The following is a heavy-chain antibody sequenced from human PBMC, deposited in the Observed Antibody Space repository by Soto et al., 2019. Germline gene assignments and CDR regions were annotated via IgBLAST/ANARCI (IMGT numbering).Heavy chain of an antibody. CDR2: INSDGSST. D-gene: IGHD3-22*01. Sequence: GGSLRLSCAASGFTFSSYWMHWVRQAPGKGLVWVSRINSDGSSTSYADSVKGRFTISRDNAKNTLYLQMNRLRAEDTAVYYCARDRSRSYSYDSSGPLDYWGQGTLVTVSS. V-gene: IGHV3-74*01. CDR3: ARDRSRSYSYDSSGPLDY. J-gene: IGHJ4*02. CDR1: GFTFSSYW.